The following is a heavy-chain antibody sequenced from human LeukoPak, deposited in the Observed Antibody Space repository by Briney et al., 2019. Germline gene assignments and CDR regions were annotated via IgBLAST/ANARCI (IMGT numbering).Heavy chain of an antibody. CDR2: IKSKTDGGTA. CDR3: TKPSYSYGYDY. V-gene: IGHV3-15*01. CDR1: GFTFSNAW. J-gene: IGHJ4*02. Sequence: GRSLRLSCAVSGFTFSNAWVSWVRQAPGKGQEWVGRIKSKTDGGTAEYAAPVKGRFTISRDDSKNTLYQQMNSLKTEDTAVYYCTKPSYSYGYDYWGQGTLVTVSS. D-gene: IGHD5-18*01.